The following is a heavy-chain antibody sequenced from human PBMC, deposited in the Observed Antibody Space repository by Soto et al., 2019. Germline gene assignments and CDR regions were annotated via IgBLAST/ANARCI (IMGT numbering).Heavy chain of an antibody. J-gene: IGHJ6*02. CDR3: AKDIHYYGMDV. CDR2: ISWNSGSI. V-gene: IGHV3-9*01. CDR1: GFTFDDYA. Sequence: EVQLVESGGGLVQPGRSLRLSCAASGFTFDDYAMHWVRQAPGKGLEWVSGISWNSGSIGYADSVKGRFTISRDNAKNSLYLQMNSLRAEDTALYYCAKDIHYYGMDVWGQGTTVTVSS.